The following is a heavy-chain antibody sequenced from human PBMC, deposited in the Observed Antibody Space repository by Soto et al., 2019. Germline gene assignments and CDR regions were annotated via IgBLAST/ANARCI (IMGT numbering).Heavy chain of an antibody. CDR1: GFTFSTYA. V-gene: IGHV3-23*01. D-gene: IGHD6-19*01. Sequence: EVQLLESGGGLVQPGGSLRLSCAASGFTFSTYAMSWVRQAPGKGLEWVSTISGSGDSAYYAVSVKGRFTISRDNSQDTLDVQMNSLRAEDTALYYCAKRGGSGWGAFDIWGQGTMVTVSS. CDR2: ISGSGDSA. J-gene: IGHJ3*02. CDR3: AKRGGSGWGAFDI.